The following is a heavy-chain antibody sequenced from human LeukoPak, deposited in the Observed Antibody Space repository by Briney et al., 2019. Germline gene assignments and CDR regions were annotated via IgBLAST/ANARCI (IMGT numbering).Heavy chain of an antibody. J-gene: IGHJ4*02. CDR2: ISYDGSNK. Sequence: GGSLRLSCAASGFTFSSYAMHWVRQAPGKGLEGVAGISYDGSNKYYADSVKGRFNNSRYNSKNTLYLQMNSVRAEDTAVYHCARSDGGSYDYWGQGTLVTVPS. CDR1: GFTFSSYA. CDR3: ARSDGGSYDY. D-gene: IGHD2-15*01. V-gene: IGHV3-30*04.